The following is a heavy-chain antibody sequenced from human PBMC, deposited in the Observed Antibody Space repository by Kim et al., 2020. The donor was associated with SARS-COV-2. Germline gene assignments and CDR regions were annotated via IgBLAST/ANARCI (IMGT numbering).Heavy chain of an antibody. CDR1: GYTFTSYG. V-gene: IGHV1-18*01. CDR3: ARSMITFGGVIVPYYFDY. Sequence: ASVKVSCKASGYTFTSYGISWVRQAPGQGLEWMGWISAYNGNTNYAQKLQGRVTMTTDTSTSTAYMELRSLRSDDTAVYYCARSMITFGGVIVPYYFDYWGQGTLVTVSS. CDR2: ISAYNGNT. J-gene: IGHJ4*02. D-gene: IGHD3-16*02.